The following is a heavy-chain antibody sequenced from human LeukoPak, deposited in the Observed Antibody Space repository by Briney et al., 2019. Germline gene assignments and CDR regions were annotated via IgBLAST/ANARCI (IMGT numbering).Heavy chain of an antibody. CDR2: IYHSGST. V-gene: IGHV4-30-2*01. D-gene: IGHD3-10*01. J-gene: IGHJ4*02. CDR1: GGSISSGGYS. CDR3: TRETHDPTMVRGVVDY. Sequence: SETLSLTCAVSGGSISSGGYSWSWIRQPPGKGLEWIGYIYHSGSTYYNPSLKSRVTISVDRSKNQFSLKLSSVTAADTAVYYCTRETHDPTMVRGVVDYWGQGTLVTVSS.